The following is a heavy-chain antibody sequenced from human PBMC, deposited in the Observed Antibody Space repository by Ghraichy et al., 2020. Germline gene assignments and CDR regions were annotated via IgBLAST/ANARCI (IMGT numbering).Heavy chain of an antibody. V-gene: IGHV1-24*01. CDR2: FDPEDGET. D-gene: IGHD6-6*01. J-gene: IGHJ4*02. Sequence: ASVKVSCKVSGYTLTELSMHWVRQAPGKGLEWMGGFDPEDGETIYAQKFQGRVTMTEDTSTDTAYMELSSLRSEDTAVYYCALEVLSSSSQSLDYWGQGTLVTVSS. CDR1: GYTLTELS. CDR3: ALEVLSSSSQSLDY.